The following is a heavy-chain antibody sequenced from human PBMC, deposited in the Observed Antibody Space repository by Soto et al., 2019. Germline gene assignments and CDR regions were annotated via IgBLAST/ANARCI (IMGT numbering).Heavy chain of an antibody. V-gene: IGHV3-33*01. CDR1: GFTFSSYG. J-gene: IGHJ4*02. D-gene: IGHD6-6*01. Sequence: QVQLVESGGGVVQPGRSLRLSCAASGFTFSSYGMHWVRQAPGKGLEWVAVIWYDGSNKYYADSVKGRFTISRDNSKNTLYLQMNSLRAEDTAVYYCARDQTPWVYSSSSGGGMTTDWGQGTLVTVSS. CDR2: IWYDGSNK. CDR3: ARDQTPWVYSSSSGGGMTTD.